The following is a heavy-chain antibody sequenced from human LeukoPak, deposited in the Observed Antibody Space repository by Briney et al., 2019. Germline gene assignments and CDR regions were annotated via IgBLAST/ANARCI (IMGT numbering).Heavy chain of an antibody. J-gene: IGHJ6*02. CDR1: GGSISSGGYY. Sequence: SQTLSLTCTVSGGSISSGGYYCSWIRQHPGKGLEWIAYIYYSGSTYYNPSLKSRVTISVNTSKNQFSLKLRSVNAAETAVYYCARGKTAMVYYYYYGMDVWGQGNTVTVSS. V-gene: IGHV4-31*03. CDR2: IYYSGST. CDR3: ARGKTAMVYYYYYGMDV. D-gene: IGHD5-18*01.